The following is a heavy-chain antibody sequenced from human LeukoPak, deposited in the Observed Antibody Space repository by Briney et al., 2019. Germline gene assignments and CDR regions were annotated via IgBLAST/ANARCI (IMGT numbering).Heavy chain of an antibody. J-gene: IGHJ6*03. CDR3: ARGRSSLYYYYYMDV. CDR1: GFTFDDYA. Sequence: PGGSLRLSCAASGFTFDDYAMSWVRQVPGKGLEWVSGINWNGGSTGYADSVKGRFTISRDNAKNSLYLQMNSLRAEDTALYYCARGRSSLYYYYYMDVWGKGTTVTVSS. V-gene: IGHV3-20*04. D-gene: IGHD6-13*01. CDR2: INWNGGST.